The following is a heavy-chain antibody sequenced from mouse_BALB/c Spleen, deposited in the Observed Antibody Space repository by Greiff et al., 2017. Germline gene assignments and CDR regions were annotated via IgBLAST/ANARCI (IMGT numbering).Heavy chain of an antibody. V-gene: IGHV5-12-2*01. Sequence: EVKLMESGGGLVQPGGSLKLSCAASGFTFSSYTMSWVRQTPEKRLEWVAYISNGGGSTYYPDTVKGRFTISRDNAKNTLYLQMSSLKSEDTAMYYCARLDYEAMDYWGQGTSVTVSS. CDR1: GFTFSSYT. J-gene: IGHJ4*01. CDR3: ARLDYEAMDY. CDR2: ISNGGGST. D-gene: IGHD2-4*01.